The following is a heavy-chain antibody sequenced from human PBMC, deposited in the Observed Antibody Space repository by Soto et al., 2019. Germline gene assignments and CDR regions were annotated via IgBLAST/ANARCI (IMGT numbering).Heavy chain of an antibody. CDR2: IFYSGST. V-gene: IGHV4-59*01. CDR1: GDSISPYY. Sequence: PSETLSLTCTVSGDSISPYYWSWIRQPPGKGLEWIGYIFYSGSTSYNPSLKSRVTISVDTSKNQFSLNLYSLTSADTAVYYCARDLKEYCSDGKCNWFDPWGQGTLVTVSS. CDR3: ARDLKEYCSDGKCNWFDP. J-gene: IGHJ5*02. D-gene: IGHD2-15*01.